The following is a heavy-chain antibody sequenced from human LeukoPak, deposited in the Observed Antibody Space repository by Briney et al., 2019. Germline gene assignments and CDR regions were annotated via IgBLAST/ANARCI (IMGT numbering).Heavy chain of an antibody. CDR2: INPSGGST. Sequence: EASVKASCKASGYTFTSYYMHWVRQAPGQGLEWMGIINPSGGSTSYAQKFQGRVTMTRDTSTSTVYMELSSLRSEDTAVFYCARDSSSWYYFDYWGQGTLVIVSS. CDR1: GYTFTSYY. J-gene: IGHJ4*02. D-gene: IGHD6-13*01. V-gene: IGHV1-46*01. CDR3: ARDSSSWYYFDY.